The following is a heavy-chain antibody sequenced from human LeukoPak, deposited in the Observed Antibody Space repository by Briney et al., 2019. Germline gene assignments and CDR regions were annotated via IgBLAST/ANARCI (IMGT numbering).Heavy chain of an antibody. V-gene: IGHV3-48*01. CDR1: GFTFRSHA. J-gene: IGHJ4*02. D-gene: IGHD2-2*01. CDR3: ARDSSTYAGPPDY. CDR2: IGAAGSTI. Sequence: GGSLRLSCATSGFTFRSHAMHWVRQSPGKGLEWVSYIGAAGSTIYYADSVKGRFTISRDNAKNSLFLQMNSLRAEDTAVYYCARDSSTYAGPPDYWGQGTLVTVSS.